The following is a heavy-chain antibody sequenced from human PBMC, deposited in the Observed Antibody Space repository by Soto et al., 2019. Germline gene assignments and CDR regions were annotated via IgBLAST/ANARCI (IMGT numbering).Heavy chain of an antibody. CDR1: GGSISSGGYY. J-gene: IGHJ3*02. CDR2: IYNSGST. Sequence: QVQLQESGPGLVKPSQTLSLTCTVSGGSISSGGYYWSWIRQHPGKGLEWIGYIYNSGSTYYNPSLKSPVTISVDTAKNQFTLKLRSVTAADTAAYYCARVRSDAFDIWGRGTMVTVSS. V-gene: IGHV4-31*01. D-gene: IGHD3-3*01. CDR3: ARVRSDAFDI.